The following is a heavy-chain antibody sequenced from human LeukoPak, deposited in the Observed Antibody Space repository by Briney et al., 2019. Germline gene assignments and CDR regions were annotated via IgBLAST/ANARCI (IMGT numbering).Heavy chain of an antibody. J-gene: IGHJ4*02. D-gene: IGHD3-22*01. V-gene: IGHV1-2*02. CDR3: ARVYYDSSGYYPY. CDR2: INPNSGGT. Sequence: ASVKVSCKASGYTFTGYYMHWVRQAPGQGLEWMGWINPNSGGTNYALKFQGRVTMTRDTSISTAYMELSRLRSDDTAVCYCARVYYDSSGYYPYWGQGTLVTVSS. CDR1: GYTFTGYY.